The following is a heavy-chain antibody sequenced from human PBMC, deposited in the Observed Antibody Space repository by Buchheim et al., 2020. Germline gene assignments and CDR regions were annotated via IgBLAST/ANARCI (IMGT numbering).Heavy chain of an antibody. Sequence: QVQLQQWGAGLLKPSETLSLTCAVYGGSFSGYYWSWIRQPPGKGLEWIGEINHSGSTNYNPSLKSRVTISVDTSKNQFSLKLSSVTAADTAVYYCARARGLSSSWSNYYYYGMDVWGQGTT. J-gene: IGHJ6*02. CDR1: GGSFSGYY. CDR2: INHSGST. D-gene: IGHD6-13*01. CDR3: ARARGLSSSWSNYYYYGMDV. V-gene: IGHV4-34*01.